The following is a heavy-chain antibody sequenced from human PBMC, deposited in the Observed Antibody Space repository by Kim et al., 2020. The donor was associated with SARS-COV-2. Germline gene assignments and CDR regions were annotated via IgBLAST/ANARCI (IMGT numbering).Heavy chain of an antibody. J-gene: IGHJ4*02. CDR3: AKFGVGIWFGFWDY. CDR1: GFTFSSYA. D-gene: IGHD3-10*01. Sequence: GGSLRLSCAASGFTFSSYAMSWVRQAPGKGLEWVSAISGSGGSTYYADSVKGRFTISRDNSKNTLYLQMNSLRAEDTAVYYCAKFGVGIWFGFWDYWGQGTLVTVSS. V-gene: IGHV3-23*01. CDR2: ISGSGGST.